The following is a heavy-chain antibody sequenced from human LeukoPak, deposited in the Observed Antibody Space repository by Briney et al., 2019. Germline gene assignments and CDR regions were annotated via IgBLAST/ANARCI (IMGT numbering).Heavy chain of an antibody. D-gene: IGHD6-13*01. CDR2: ISYDGSDK. CDR1: GFTFNSYA. J-gene: IGHJ1*01. Sequence: GGSLRLSCAASGFTFNSYAMSWVRQAPGKGLEWVAVISYDGSDKYYADSVKGRFTISRDNSKNTLYLQMNSLRAEDTAVYYCARRAQYSSSWPFEYFQHWGQGTLVTVSS. CDR3: ARRAQYSSSWPFEYFQH. V-gene: IGHV3-30-3*01.